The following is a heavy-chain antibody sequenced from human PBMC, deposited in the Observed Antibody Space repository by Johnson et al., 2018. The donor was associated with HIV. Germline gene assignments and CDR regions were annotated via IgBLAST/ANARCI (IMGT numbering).Heavy chain of an antibody. Sequence: QLVESGGGLVQPGGSLRLSCAASGFSFDDYAMHWVRQAPGNGLEWVSLIRWDGAITHYVDSVKGRFTISRDNSRNSLFLEMKSLRPEDTALYYCARAEIYEGRVGDFAFDIWGRGTMVTVSS. D-gene: IGHD3-10*01. CDR2: IRWDGAIT. J-gene: IGHJ3*02. CDR3: ARAEIYEGRVGDFAFDI. V-gene: IGHV3-43D*03. CDR1: GFSFDDYA.